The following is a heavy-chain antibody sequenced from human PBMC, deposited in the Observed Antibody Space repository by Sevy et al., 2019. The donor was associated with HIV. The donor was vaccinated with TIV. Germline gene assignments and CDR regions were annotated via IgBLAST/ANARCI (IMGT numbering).Heavy chain of an antibody. CDR2: FSFGCGRI. J-gene: IGHJ4*02. Sequence: GGSLRLSCEASGFTFSKYIMSWVRQAPGKGLEWVSTFSFGCGRINYADSVKGRFTISRDDSKNTLYLQMNSLRAEDTAVYYCAREGCTKPHDYWGQGTLVTDSS. CDR3: AREGCTKPHDY. V-gene: IGHV3-23*01. CDR1: GFTFSKYI. D-gene: IGHD2-8*01.